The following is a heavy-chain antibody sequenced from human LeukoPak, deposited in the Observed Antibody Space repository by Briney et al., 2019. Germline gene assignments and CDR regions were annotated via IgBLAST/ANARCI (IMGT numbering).Heavy chain of an antibody. Sequence: GGSLRLSCAASGFTFSSYRMNWVRQAPGKGLEGVASISSCSRYIYYADSLMGRFTISRDNANNSLYLQMNSLIAEDTAVYYCASDRIPRSGSGFGDYWGQGTLVTVSS. D-gene: IGHD3-10*01. CDR1: GFTFSSYR. CDR2: ISSCSRYI. V-gene: IGHV3-21*01. CDR3: ASDRIPRSGSGFGDY. J-gene: IGHJ4*02.